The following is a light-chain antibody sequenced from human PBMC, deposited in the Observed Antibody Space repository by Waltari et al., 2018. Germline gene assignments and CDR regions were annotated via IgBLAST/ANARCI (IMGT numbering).Light chain of an antibody. CDR2: EVN. J-gene: IGLJ3*02. V-gene: IGLV2-23*02. CDR1: SSAVGASKF. Sequence: QSALTQPASVSGSPGQSITISCTGSSSAVGASKFVSWYQQHPGKAPKLMIYEVNQRPSGISNRFSGSKSGNTAALTISGLQTEDEADYYCCSYVTGDTWVFGGGTRVAVL. CDR3: CSYVTGDTWV.